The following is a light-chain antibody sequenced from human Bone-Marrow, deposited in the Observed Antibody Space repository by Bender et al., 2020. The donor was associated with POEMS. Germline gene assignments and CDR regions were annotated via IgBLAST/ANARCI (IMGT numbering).Light chain of an antibody. J-gene: IGLJ1*01. V-gene: IGLV2-8*01. CDR1: SNDVGGYNY. Sequence: QSVLTQPPSVSGAPWQTVTISCTGTSNDVGGYNYVSWYQQHPGKAPKLIIYEVSKRPSGVSNRFSGSKSGKKDSQTVSGLQAEDEADYYCSSYAGSNNYVFGTGPKVTVL. CDR2: EVS. CDR3: SSYAGSNNYV.